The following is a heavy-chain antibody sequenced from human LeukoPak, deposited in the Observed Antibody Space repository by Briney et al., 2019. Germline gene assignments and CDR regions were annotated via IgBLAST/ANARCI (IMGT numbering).Heavy chain of an antibody. CDR1: GDTFTGYY. V-gene: IGHV1-2*02. CDR3: ARDDDAGRVVPAATFDY. CDR2: INPNSGGT. Sequence: ASVKVSCKASGDTFTGYYMHWVRQAPGQGLEWMGWINPNSGGTNYAQKFQGRVTMTRDTSISTAYMELSRLRSDDTAVYYCARDDDAGRVVPAATFDYWGQGTLVTVSS. J-gene: IGHJ4*02. D-gene: IGHD2-2*01.